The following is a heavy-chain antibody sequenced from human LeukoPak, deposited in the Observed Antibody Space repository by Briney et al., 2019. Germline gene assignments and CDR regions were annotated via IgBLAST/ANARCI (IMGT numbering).Heavy chain of an antibody. V-gene: IGHV3-48*03. J-gene: IGHJ4*02. D-gene: IGHD6-19*01. Sequence: SGGSLRLSCAVSGFPFSFFEINWVRQAPGKGLEWVSNIVSSGRTRYYADSVKGRFSISRDNAKNSLYLQMNTLRVEDTGVYYCALLAVASDFDYWGQRALVTAS. CDR1: GFPFSFFE. CDR2: IVSSGRTR. CDR3: ALLAVASDFDY.